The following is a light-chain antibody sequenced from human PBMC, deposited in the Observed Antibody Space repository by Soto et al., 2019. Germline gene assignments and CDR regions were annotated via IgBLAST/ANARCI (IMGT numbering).Light chain of an antibody. CDR1: SSDVGGYNY. J-gene: IGLJ2*01. CDR3: SSDTSSSTVV. V-gene: IGLV2-14*01. CDR2: DVS. Sequence: QSALTQPASVSGSPGQSITISCSGTSSDVGGYNYVSWYQQHPGKAPKLMIYDVSNRPSGVSNRFSGSKSGNTASLTISGRQAEDEADYYCSSDTSSSTVVFGGGTKLTVL.